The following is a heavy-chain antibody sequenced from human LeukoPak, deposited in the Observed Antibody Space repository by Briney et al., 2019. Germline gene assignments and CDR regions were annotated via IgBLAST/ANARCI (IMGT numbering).Heavy chain of an antibody. CDR1: GYTFTSYG. D-gene: IGHD3-9*01. CDR3: ASSTYYDILTGYYVYYFDY. V-gene: IGHV1-18*01. Sequence: ASVKVSCKVSGYTFTSYGISWVRQAPGQGLEWMGWISAYNGNTNYAQKLQGRVTMTTDTSTSTAYMELRSLRSDDTAVYYCASSTYYDILTGYYVYYFDYWGQGTLVTVSS. CDR2: ISAYNGNT. J-gene: IGHJ4*02.